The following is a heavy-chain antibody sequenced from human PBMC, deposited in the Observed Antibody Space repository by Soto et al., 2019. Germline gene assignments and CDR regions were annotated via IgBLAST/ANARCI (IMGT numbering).Heavy chain of an antibody. CDR3: ARALEDIVVVVAATPKGAFDY. J-gene: IGHJ4*02. V-gene: IGHV4-34*01. CDR1: GGSFSGYY. D-gene: IGHD2-15*01. CDR2: INHSGST. Sequence: SETLSLTCAVYGGSFSGYYWSWIRQPPGKGLEWIGEINHSGSTNYNPSLKSRVTISVDTSKNQFSLKLSSVTAADTAVYYCARALEDIVVVVAATPKGAFDYWGQGTLVTVSS.